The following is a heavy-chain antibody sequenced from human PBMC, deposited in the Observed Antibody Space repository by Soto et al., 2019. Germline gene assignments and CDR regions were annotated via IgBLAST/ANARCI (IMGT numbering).Heavy chain of an antibody. CDR2: ISRDGNAI. CDR3: ARGAEMSSLTKWFDP. CDR1: GFIFSDYY. Sequence: GGSLRLSCAASGFIFSDYYMSWIRQAPGKGLEWLAYISRDGNAIFYADSVNGRFTISRDNAKNSLFLQMDDLRAGDTAMFFCARGAEMSSLTKWFDPWGQGTLVTVSS. J-gene: IGHJ5*02. V-gene: IGHV3-11*01. D-gene: IGHD1-1*01.